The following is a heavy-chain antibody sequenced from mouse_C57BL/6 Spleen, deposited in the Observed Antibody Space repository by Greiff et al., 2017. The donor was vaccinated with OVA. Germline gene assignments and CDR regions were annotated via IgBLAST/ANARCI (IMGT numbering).Heavy chain of an antibody. D-gene: IGHD1-1*01. CDR3: ARKARYYGSSYDAY. CDR2: IDPSDSYT. V-gene: IGHV1-50*01. Sequence: VQLQQPGAELVKPGASVKLSCKASGYTFTSYWMQWVKQRPGQGLEWIGEIDPSDSYTNYNQKFKGKATLTVDTSSSTAYMQLSSLTFEDSAVYYGARKARYYGSSYDAYWGQGTLVTVSA. CDR1: GYTFTSYW. J-gene: IGHJ3*01.